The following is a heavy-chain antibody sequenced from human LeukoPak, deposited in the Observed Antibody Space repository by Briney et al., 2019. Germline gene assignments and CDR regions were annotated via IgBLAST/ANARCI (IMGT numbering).Heavy chain of an antibody. J-gene: IGHJ6*02. CDR3: ARDSYGMDV. CDR2: ISYDGSNK. Sequence: GGSLKLSCAASGFIFSTYEMNWVRQAPGKGLEWVAVISYDGSNKYYADSVKGRFTISRDNSKNTLYLQMNSLRAEDTAVYYCARDSYGMDVWGQGTTVTVSS. V-gene: IGHV3-30-3*01. CDR1: GFIFSTYE.